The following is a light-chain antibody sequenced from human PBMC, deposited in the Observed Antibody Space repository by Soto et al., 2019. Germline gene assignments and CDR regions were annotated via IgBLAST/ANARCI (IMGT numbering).Light chain of an antibody. J-gene: IGLJ2*01. CDR2: EVS. CDR1: SNDVGNYNY. CDR3: SSYSGTNNLLI. Sequence: QSVLTQPPSASGSPGQSVTISCTGTSNDVGNYNYVSWYQQHPGKAPKVLISEVSKRPSGVPDRFSGSKSGNMASLTVSGLQAEDEADYYCSSYSGTNNLLIFGGGTK. V-gene: IGLV2-8*01.